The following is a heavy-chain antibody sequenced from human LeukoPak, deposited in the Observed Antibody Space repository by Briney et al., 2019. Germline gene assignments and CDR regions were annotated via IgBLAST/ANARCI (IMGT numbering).Heavy chain of an antibody. Sequence: GASVKVSCKASGYTLTSYYMHWVRQAPGQGLEWMGIINPSGGSTSYAQKFQGRVTMTRDMSTSTVYMELSSLRSEDTAVYYCARVKPIAAAGPWQHYFDYWGQGTLVTVSS. CDR2: INPSGGST. J-gene: IGHJ4*02. CDR3: ARVKPIAAAGPWQHYFDY. CDR1: GYTLTSYY. V-gene: IGHV1-46*01. D-gene: IGHD6-13*01.